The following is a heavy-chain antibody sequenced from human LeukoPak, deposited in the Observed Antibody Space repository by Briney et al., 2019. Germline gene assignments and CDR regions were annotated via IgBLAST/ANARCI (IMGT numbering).Heavy chain of an antibody. CDR2: INHSGST. CDR1: GGSFSGYY. J-gene: IGHJ4*02. Sequence: SETLSLTCAVYGGSFSGYYWSWIRQPPGKGLEWIGEINHSGSTNYNPSLKSRVTISVDTSKNQFSLKLSSVTAADTAVYYCARAYFDYWGQRTLVTVSS. CDR3: ARAYFDY. V-gene: IGHV4-34*01.